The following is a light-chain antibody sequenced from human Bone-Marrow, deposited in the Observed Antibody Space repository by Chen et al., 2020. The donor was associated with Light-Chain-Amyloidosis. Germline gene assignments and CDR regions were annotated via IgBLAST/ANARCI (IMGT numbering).Light chain of an antibody. CDR1: NIGSTS. CDR2: DAR. CDR3: QVWDRSSDRPV. V-gene: IGLV3-21*02. J-gene: IGLJ3*02. Sequence: SYVLTQPSSGSVAPGQTATIACGGNNIGSTSVHWYQQTPGQAPLLVVYDARDRPSGIPERLSGSNSGNTATLTISRVEAGDEADYYCQVWDRSSDRPVFGGGTKLTVL.